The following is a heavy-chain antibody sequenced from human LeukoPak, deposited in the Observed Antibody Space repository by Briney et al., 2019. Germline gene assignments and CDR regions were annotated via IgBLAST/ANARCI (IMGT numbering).Heavy chain of an antibody. V-gene: IGHV1-69*13. D-gene: IGHD3-22*01. CDR1: GYTFTSYG. CDR3: ARDSTYYYDSSGPFDY. J-gene: IGHJ4*02. Sequence: SVKVSCKASGYTFTSYGISWVRQAPGQGLEWMGGIIPIFGTANYAQKFQGRVTITADESTSTAYMELSSLRSEDTAVYYCARDSTYYYDSSGPFDYWGQGTLVTISS. CDR2: IIPIFGTA.